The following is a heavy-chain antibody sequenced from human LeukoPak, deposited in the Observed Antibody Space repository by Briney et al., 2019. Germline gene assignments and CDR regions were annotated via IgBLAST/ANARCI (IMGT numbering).Heavy chain of an antibody. J-gene: IGHJ3*02. CDR2: INSDGSST. CDR3: ARDVHYAFDI. D-gene: IGHD1-1*01. V-gene: IGHV3-74*01. CDR1: GFTFSSYW. Sequence: GGSLRLSCAASGFTFSSYWMHWVRQAPGKGLVWVSRINSDGSSTNYADSVKGRFTFSRDNAKNSLYLQMNSLRDEDTAVYFRARDVHYAFDIWGQGTMVTVSS.